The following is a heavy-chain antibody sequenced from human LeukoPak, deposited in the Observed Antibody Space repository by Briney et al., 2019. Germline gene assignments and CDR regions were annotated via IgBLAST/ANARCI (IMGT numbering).Heavy chain of an antibody. CDR3: ASLWSGYYYMDV. Sequence: PPETLSLTCTVSGGSISSYYWSWIRQPPGKGLEWIGNIYASGTTNYNPSLKSRVTISVDTSKNEFSLKLSSVTAADTAVYYCASLWSGYYYMDVWGRGTTITVSS. V-gene: IGHV4-4*09. D-gene: IGHD3-3*01. CDR1: GGSISSYY. CDR2: IYASGTT. J-gene: IGHJ6*03.